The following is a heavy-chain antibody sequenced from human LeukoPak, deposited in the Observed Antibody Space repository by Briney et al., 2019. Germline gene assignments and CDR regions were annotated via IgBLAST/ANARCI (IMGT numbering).Heavy chain of an antibody. CDR3: AREERDGYNYYWYFDL. Sequence: GGSLRLSCEASGFTFSTYNMNWVRQAPGKRLEWVSSITSSSSYAFYADSVEGRFTISRDNAKSSLYLQMNSLRAEDTAVYYCAREERDGYNYYWYFDLWGRGTLVTVSS. V-gene: IGHV3-21*01. D-gene: IGHD5-24*01. J-gene: IGHJ2*01. CDR1: GFTFSTYN. CDR2: ITSSSSYA.